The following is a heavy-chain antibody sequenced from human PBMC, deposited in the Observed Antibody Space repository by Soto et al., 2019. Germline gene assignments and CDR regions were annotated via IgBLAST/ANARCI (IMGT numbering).Heavy chain of an antibody. Sequence: PVGSLRPSCTSSVFTFNNYGMHWVRHSPGKWLEWVALISYDGGYKYYADSVKGRFSVSRDNPKNTLYLQMNSLRGEDTAVYYCAKPPGYCSSSTCTRDPYYYYYVVKLWGAGTPVTVTS. CDR3: AKPPGYCSSSTCTRDPYYYYYVVKL. CDR2: ISYDGGYK. V-gene: IGHV3-30*18. CDR1: VFTFNNYG. J-gene: IGHJ6*01. D-gene: IGHD2-2*01.